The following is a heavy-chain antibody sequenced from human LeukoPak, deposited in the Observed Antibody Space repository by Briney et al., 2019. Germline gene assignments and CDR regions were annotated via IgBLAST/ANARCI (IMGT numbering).Heavy chain of an antibody. CDR2: IKQDGSEK. V-gene: IGHV3-7*01. Sequence: GGSLRLSCAASGFTFSSYSMNWVGQAPGKGLEWVANIKQDGSEKYYVDSVKGRFTISRDNAKNSLYLQMNSLRAEDTAVYYCARNNEYSSSWLDYWGQGTLVTVSS. J-gene: IGHJ4*02. D-gene: IGHD6-6*01. CDR3: ARNNEYSSSWLDY. CDR1: GFTFSSYS.